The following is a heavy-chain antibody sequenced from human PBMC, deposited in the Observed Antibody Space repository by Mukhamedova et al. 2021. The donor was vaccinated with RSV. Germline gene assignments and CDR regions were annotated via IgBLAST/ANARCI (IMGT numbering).Heavy chain of an antibody. CDR3: AKSNYSSGCDWYFDL. CDR2: LTGSGHST. D-gene: IGHD6-19*01. J-gene: IGHJ2*01. Sequence: GLEWVSGLTGSGHSTFFADSVKGRSAISRDNSKETLYLQLNSLRDEDTAVYYCAKSNYSSGCDWYFDLWGRGTLVSVSS. V-gene: IGHV3-23*01.